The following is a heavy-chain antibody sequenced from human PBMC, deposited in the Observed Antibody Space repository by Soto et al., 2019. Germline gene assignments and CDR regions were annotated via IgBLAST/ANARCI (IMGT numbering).Heavy chain of an antibody. Sequence: ASVKVSCKASGYTFTSYYMHWVRQAPGQGLGWMGIINPSGGSTSYAQKFQGRVTMTRDTSTSTVYMELSSLRSEDTAVYYCARVISRAVAASNWFDPWGQGTLVTVSS. CDR2: INPSGGST. V-gene: IGHV1-46*01. D-gene: IGHD6-19*01. CDR3: ARVISRAVAASNWFDP. CDR1: GYTFTSYY. J-gene: IGHJ5*02.